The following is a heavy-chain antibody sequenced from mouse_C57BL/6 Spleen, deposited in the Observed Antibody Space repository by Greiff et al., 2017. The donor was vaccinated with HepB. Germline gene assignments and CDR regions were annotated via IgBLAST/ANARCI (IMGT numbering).Heavy chain of an antibody. CDR1: GYTFTSYG. J-gene: IGHJ2*01. CDR2: IYPRSGNT. D-gene: IGHD1-1*01. CDR3: ARSFITTVVADY. Sequence: VKLQESGAELARPGASVKLSCKASGYTFTSYGISWVKQRIGQGLEWIGEIYPRSGNTYYNEKFKGKATLTADKSSSTAYMELRSLTSEDSAVYFCARSFITTVVADYWGQGTTLTVSS. V-gene: IGHV1-81*01.